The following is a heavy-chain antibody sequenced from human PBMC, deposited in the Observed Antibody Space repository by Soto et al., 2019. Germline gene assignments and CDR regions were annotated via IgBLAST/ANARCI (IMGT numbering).Heavy chain of an antibody. CDR3: AATDPSPDYGANQLWHL. Sequence: ASVKVSCKVSGYTLTELSMHWVRQAPGKGLEWMGGFDPEDGETIYAQKFQGRVTMTEDTSTDTAYMELSSLRSEDTAVYYCAATDPSPDYGANQLWHLWGQGTLVTVSS. V-gene: IGHV1-24*01. CDR1: GYTLTELS. CDR2: FDPEDGET. D-gene: IGHD4-17*01. J-gene: IGHJ5*02.